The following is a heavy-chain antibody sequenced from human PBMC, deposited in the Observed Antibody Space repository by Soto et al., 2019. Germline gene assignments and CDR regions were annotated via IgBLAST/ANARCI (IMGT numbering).Heavy chain of an antibody. CDR3: ARRYGSAIDY. V-gene: IGHV4-59*08. D-gene: IGHD1-26*01. J-gene: IGHJ4*02. Sequence: SETLSLTCTASGGTISSWYWSWIRQPPGKGLEWIGYIYYSGSTNCNPSLKSRVTISVDTSKNQFSLKLSSVTAADTAVYYCARRYGSAIDYWGQGGLLTVSS. CDR1: GGTISSWY. CDR2: IYYSGST.